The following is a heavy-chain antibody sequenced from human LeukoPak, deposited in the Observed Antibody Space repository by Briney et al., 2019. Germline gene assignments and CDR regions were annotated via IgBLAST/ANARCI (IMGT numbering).Heavy chain of an antibody. J-gene: IGHJ4*02. CDR3: ARVGLSGYPFDY. Sequence: GGSLRLSCAASGFTFSSYWMSWVRQAPGKGLEGVANIKQDGSEKYYVDSVKGRFTIPRDNAKNSLYLQMNSLRAEDTAVYYCARVGLSGYPFDYWGQGTLVTVSS. V-gene: IGHV3-7*01. CDR1: GFTFSSYW. D-gene: IGHD3-3*01. CDR2: IKQDGSEK.